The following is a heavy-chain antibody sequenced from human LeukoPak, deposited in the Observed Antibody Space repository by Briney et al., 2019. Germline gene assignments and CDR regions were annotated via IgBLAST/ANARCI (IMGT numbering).Heavy chain of an antibody. J-gene: IGHJ4*02. CDR3: ARAETGNFSSSGN. V-gene: IGHV3-21*01. D-gene: IGHD6-19*01. Sequence: EGSLRLSCAASGFTFSSYSMNWVRQAPGKGLEWVSSISSSSSYIYYADSVKGRFTISRDNAKNSLYLQMNSLRAEDTAVNYCARAETGNFSSSGNWGQGTLVTVSS. CDR1: GFTFSSYS. CDR2: ISSSSSYI.